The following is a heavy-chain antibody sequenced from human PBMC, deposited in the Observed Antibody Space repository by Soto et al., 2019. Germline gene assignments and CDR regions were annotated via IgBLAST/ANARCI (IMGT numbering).Heavy chain of an antibody. CDR3: ARARIQLWPHYYYGMDV. CDR1: GGSISSGDYY. CDR2: IYYSGTT. V-gene: IGHV4-30-4*01. J-gene: IGHJ6*02. Sequence: SETLSLTCTVSGGSISSGDYYWSWIRQPPGKGLEWIGYIYYSGTTYYNPSLKSRVTISVDTSKNQFSLKVNSVTAADTAVYYCARARIQLWPHYYYGMDVWGQGTTVTVSS. D-gene: IGHD5-18*01.